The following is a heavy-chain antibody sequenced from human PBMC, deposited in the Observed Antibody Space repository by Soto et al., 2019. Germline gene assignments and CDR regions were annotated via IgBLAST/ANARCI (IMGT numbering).Heavy chain of an antibody. CDR1: GFTFDDYA. Sequence: EVQLVESGGGLVQPGRSLRLSCAASGFTFDDYAMHWVRQAPGKGLEWVSGISWNSGSIGYADSVKGRFTISRDNAKNSLYLQMNSLRAEDTALYYCAKDTGSSGWYRPIDYWGQGTLVTVSS. J-gene: IGHJ4*02. CDR2: ISWNSGSI. V-gene: IGHV3-9*01. CDR3: AKDTGSSGWYRPIDY. D-gene: IGHD6-19*01.